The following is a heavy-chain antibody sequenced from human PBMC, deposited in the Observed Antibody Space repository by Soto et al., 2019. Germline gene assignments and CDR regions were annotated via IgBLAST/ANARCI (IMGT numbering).Heavy chain of an antibody. CDR1: GFSFSSYG. CDR3: AKQESDWYDHCDY. J-gene: IGHJ4*02. V-gene: IGHV3-30*18. Sequence: QVQLVESGGGVVQPGRSLRLSCAASGFSFSSYGMHWVRQAPGKGLEWVAMISYDGTDEYYADSVKGRFTISRDNSKNAGYLQMNSLSAEDTAVFDCAKQESDWYDHCDYWGQGTLVTVSS. D-gene: IGHD1-1*01. CDR2: ISYDGTDE.